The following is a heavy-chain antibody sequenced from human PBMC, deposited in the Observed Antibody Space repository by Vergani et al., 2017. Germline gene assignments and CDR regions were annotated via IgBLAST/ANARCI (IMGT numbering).Heavy chain of an antibody. J-gene: IGHJ4*02. CDR1: GFTFSSYS. CDR2: ISSSSSYI. CDR3: ARDGGFMVRGVITWFDY. D-gene: IGHD3-10*01. Sequence: EVQLVESGGGLVKPGGSLRLSCAASGFTFSSYSMNWVRQAPGKGLEWVSSISSSSSYIYYADPVKGRFTISRDNAKNSLYLQMNSLRAEDTAVYYCARDGGFMVRGVITWFDYWGQGTLVTVSS. V-gene: IGHV3-21*01.